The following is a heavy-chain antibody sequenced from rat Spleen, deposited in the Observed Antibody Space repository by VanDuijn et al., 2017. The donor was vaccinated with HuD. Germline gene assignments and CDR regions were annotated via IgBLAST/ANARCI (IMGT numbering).Heavy chain of an antibody. CDR1: GYSITSNY. CDR2: ISYSGST. Sequence: EVQLQESGPGLVKPSQSLSLTCSVTGYSITSNYWGWIRKFPGNKMEWMGYISYSGSTSYNPSLKSRISITRNTSNNQFFLQLNSVTTEDTATYYCARFYWYFDFWGPGTMVTVSS. J-gene: IGHJ1*01. CDR3: ARFYWYFDF. V-gene: IGHV3-1*01.